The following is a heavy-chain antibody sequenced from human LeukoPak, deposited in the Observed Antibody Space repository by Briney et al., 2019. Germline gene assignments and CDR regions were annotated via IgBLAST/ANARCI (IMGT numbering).Heavy chain of an antibody. J-gene: IGHJ4*02. Sequence: ASVTVSCKGSGYTFTSYGISWVRQAPGQGVEWMGWISAYNGNTNYAQKLQGRVTITTDTSTSTAYMELRSLRSDDTAVYYCARDLDGYKPDYWGQGTLVTVSS. CDR1: GYTFTSYG. CDR2: ISAYNGNT. D-gene: IGHD5-24*01. V-gene: IGHV1-18*01. CDR3: ARDLDGYKPDY.